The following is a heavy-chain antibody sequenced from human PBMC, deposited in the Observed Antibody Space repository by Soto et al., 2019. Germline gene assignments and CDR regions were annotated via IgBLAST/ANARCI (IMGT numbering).Heavy chain of an antibody. J-gene: IGHJ4*02. V-gene: IGHV1-69*02. CDR2: IIPILGIA. CDR1: GGTFSSYT. D-gene: IGHD3-16*02. Sequence: SVKVSCKASGGTFSSYTISWVRQAPGQGLEWMGRIIPILGIANYAQKFQGRVTITADKSTSTAYMELSSLRSEDTAVYYCATPTNYDYIWGSYPLDDWGQGTRVTVAS. CDR3: ATPTNYDYIWGSYPLDD.